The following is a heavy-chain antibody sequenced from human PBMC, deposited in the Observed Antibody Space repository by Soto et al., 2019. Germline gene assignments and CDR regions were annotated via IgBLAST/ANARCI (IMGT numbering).Heavy chain of an antibody. V-gene: IGHV3-13*01. D-gene: IGHD3-10*01. CDR3: ARDSGYGSGTSVNHYLDY. CDR2: IGTVGDT. J-gene: IGHJ4*01. Sequence: GGSLRLSCAASGFTFSTYDMHWVRQDTGKGLEWVSAIGTVGDTYYPDSVKGRFIISRDNAKSSLFLQMDSLRAEDTAVYYFARDSGYGSGTSVNHYLDYWGHGTLVTVSS. CDR1: GFTFSTYD.